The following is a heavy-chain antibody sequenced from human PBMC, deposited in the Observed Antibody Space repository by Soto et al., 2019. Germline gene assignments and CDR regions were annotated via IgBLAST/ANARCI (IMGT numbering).Heavy chain of an antibody. D-gene: IGHD1-1*01. J-gene: IGHJ4*02. V-gene: IGHV3-33*01. CDR3: ARDEGGTHYFDY. Sequence: GGSLRLSCAASGFTFSSYGMHWVRQAPGKGLEWVAVIWYDGSNKYYADSVKGRFTISRDNSKNTLYLQMNSLRAEDTAVYYCARDEGGTHYFDYWGQGTLVTVSS. CDR2: IWYDGSNK. CDR1: GFTFSSYG.